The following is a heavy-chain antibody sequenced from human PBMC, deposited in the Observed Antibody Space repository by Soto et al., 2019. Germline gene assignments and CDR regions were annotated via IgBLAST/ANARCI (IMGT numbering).Heavy chain of an antibody. Sequence: EVQLVESGGGLVQPGGSLRLSCAASGFTFSSYWMHWVRQAPGKGLVWVSRINSDGSSTSYADSVKGRFTISRDNAKNTLYLQMNSLRAEDTAVYYCARAGRQQLAPGSYYYYYGMDVWGQGTTVTVSS. CDR3: ARAGRQQLAPGSYYYYYGMDV. J-gene: IGHJ6*02. D-gene: IGHD6-6*01. V-gene: IGHV3-74*01. CDR1: GFTFSSYW. CDR2: INSDGSST.